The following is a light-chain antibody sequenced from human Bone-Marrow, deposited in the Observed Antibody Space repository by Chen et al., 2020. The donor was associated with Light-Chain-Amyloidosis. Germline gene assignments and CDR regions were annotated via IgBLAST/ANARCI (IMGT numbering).Light chain of an antibody. J-gene: IGLJ2*01. CDR3: QSADSSGTYEVI. V-gene: IGLV3-25*03. CDR2: RDT. Sequence: SYELTQPPSVSVSPRQTARITCSGDDLPTKYAYWYQQKPGQAPVLVIHRDTERPSGISERVSGSSSGTTATLTISGVQAEDEADYHCQSADSSGTYEVIFGGGTKLTVL. CDR1: DLPTKY.